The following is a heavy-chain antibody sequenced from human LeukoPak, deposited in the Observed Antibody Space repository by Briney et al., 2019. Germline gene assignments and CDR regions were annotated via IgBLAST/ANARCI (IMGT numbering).Heavy chain of an antibody. D-gene: IGHD6-6*01. CDR2: IYPGDSDT. V-gene: IGHV5-51*01. CDR3: ARQPAARREVDY. Sequence: GESLKISCKGSGYSFSDFWIAWVRQMPGKGLEWMGIIYPGDSDTRYSPSFQGQVTISADKSISTAYLQWSSLKASDTAMYYCARQPAARREVDYWGQGTLVTVSS. CDR1: GYSFSDFW. J-gene: IGHJ4*02.